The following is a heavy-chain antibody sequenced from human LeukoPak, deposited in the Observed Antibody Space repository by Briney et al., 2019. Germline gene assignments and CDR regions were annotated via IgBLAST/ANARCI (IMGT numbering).Heavy chain of an antibody. CDR1: GFTFSDYY. D-gene: IGHD2-2*01. CDR2: INHSGST. Sequence: NPGGSLRLSCAASGFTFSDYYMSWIRQPPGKGLEWIGEINHSGSTNYNPSLKSRVTISVDTSKNQFSLKLSSVTAADTAVYYCARVGYCSSTSCYPLDYWGQGTLVTVSS. J-gene: IGHJ4*02. V-gene: IGHV4-34*01. CDR3: ARVGYCSSTSCYPLDY.